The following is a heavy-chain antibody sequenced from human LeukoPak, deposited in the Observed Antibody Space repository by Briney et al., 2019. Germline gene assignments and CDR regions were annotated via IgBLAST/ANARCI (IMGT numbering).Heavy chain of an antibody. D-gene: IGHD5-24*01. CDR3: ARSRDGCHHGLL. V-gene: IGHV3-33*01. J-gene: IGHJ4*02. CDR2: MWYGESGT. Sequence: GGSLRLSCTASGFSLSSYGMHWVRQAPGKGLEWVAVMWYGESGTRYADSVKGRFTISRDNSKNTLYLQMNSLRAEDTAVYYCARSRDGCHHGLLWGQGTLVTVSS. CDR1: GFSLSSYG.